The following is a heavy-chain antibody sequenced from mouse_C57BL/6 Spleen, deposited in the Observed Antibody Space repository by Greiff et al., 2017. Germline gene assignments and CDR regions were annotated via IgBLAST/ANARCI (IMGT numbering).Heavy chain of an antibody. J-gene: IGHJ3*01. Sequence: VQLQQPGAELVKPGASVKMSCKASGYTFTSYWITWVKPRPGQGLEWIGDIYPGSGSTNYNEKFKSKATLTVDTSSSTAYMQLSSLTSEDSAFYYCARGGNQRAYWGQVTVVTV. CDR2: IYPGSGST. V-gene: IGHV1-55*01. D-gene: IGHD2-1*01. CDR3: ARGGNQRAY. CDR1: GYTFTSYW.